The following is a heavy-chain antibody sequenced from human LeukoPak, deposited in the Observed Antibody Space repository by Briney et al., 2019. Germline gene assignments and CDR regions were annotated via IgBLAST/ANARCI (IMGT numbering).Heavy chain of an antibody. D-gene: IGHD3-22*01. Sequence: PSETLSLTCTVSGGSTSSHFWSWIRQPAGKGLEWIRRIYTSGSTNSNPSLKSRVTMPIDTSKNQFSLMLSSVTAADTAVYYCVRGLFDSSSYRAFDIWGQGTMVTASS. CDR1: GGSTSSHF. CDR2: IYTSGST. V-gene: IGHV4-4*07. CDR3: VRGLFDSSSYRAFDI. J-gene: IGHJ3*02.